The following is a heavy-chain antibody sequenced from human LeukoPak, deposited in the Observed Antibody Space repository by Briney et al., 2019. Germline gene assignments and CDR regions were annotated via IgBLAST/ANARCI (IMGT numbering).Heavy chain of an antibody. CDR1: GSRFTSYW. Sequence: AGASLKISCKGSGSRFTSYWIGWVRQMPGKGLEWMGIIYPGDSDTRYSPSFQGQVTISADKSISTAYLQWSSLKASGTAMYYCARHSCGWDYFDYWGQGTLVTVS. CDR2: IYPGDSDT. V-gene: IGHV5-51*01. CDR3: ARHSCGWDYFDY. J-gene: IGHJ4*02. D-gene: IGHD6-19*01.